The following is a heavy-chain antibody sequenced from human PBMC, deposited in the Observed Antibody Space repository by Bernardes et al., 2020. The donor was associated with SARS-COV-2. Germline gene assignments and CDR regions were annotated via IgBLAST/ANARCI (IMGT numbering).Heavy chain of an antibody. Sequence: GGTLRLSCAASGFSFEDYAMHWVRQAPGKGLEWVSGISWNSGSIGYADSVKGRFTISRDNAKNSLYLQMNSLRAEDTALYYCAKGLGFGDFLGGFDPWGQGTLVTVSS. J-gene: IGHJ5*02. CDR2: ISWNSGSI. CDR3: AKGLGFGDFLGGFDP. V-gene: IGHV3-9*01. CDR1: GFSFEDYA. D-gene: IGHD3-10*01.